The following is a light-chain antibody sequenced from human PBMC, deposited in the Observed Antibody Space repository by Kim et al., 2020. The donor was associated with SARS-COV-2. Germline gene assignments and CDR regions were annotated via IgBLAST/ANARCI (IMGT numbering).Light chain of an antibody. V-gene: IGLV1-47*01. CDR2: RNS. Sequence: GQRVTISCSGSSSNIGSDDVYWNQQLTGTAPILFIYRNSQRPSGVPDRFSGSKSGTSASLAISGLRFEDEAEYYCAVWDESLSGWLFGGGTQLTVL. J-gene: IGLJ3*02. CDR3: AVWDESLSGWL. CDR1: SSNIGSDD.